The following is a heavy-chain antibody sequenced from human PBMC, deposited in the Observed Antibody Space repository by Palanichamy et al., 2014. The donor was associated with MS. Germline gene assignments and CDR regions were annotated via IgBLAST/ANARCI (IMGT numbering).Heavy chain of an antibody. J-gene: IGHJ3*02. D-gene: IGHD4-23*01. V-gene: IGHV4-59*01. CDR2: SFYSGST. Sequence: QVQLQESGPGLVKPSRPCPSPALSMVPPLVITTGRGSGSPHGKALECIGYSFYSGSTNYNPSLKGRVTISVDTSRKQFSLRLTSVTAADTAIYYCARADTHGGNPFDAFDIWGQGTMVTVSS. CDR1: VPPLVITT. CDR3: ARADTHGGNPFDAFDI.